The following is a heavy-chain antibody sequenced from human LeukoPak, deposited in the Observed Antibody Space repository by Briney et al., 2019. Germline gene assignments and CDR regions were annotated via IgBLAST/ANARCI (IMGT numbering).Heavy chain of an antibody. CDR3: ARAPQIVVVIDY. CDR2: ISYDGSNK. V-gene: IGHV3-30-3*01. J-gene: IGHJ4*02. D-gene: IGHD3-22*01. Sequence: GGSLRLSCAASGFTFSSYAMHWVRQAPGKGLERVAVISYDGSNKYYADSVKGRFTISRDNSKNTLYLQMNSLRAEDTAVYYCARAPQIVVVIDYWGQGTLVTVSS. CDR1: GFTFSSYA.